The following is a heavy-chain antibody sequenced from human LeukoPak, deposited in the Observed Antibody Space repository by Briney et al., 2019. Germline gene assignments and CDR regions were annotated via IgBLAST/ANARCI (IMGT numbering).Heavy chain of an antibody. CDR1: GGSISSGGYY. J-gene: IGHJ4*02. Sequence: PSETLSLTCTVSGGSISSGGYYWSWIRQPPGEGLEWIGYIYHSGSTYYNPSLKSRVTISVDRSKNQFSLKLSSVTAADTAVYYCARVVQWLAHFDYWGQGTLVTVSS. D-gene: IGHD6-19*01. V-gene: IGHV4-30-2*01. CDR3: ARVVQWLAHFDY. CDR2: IYHSGST.